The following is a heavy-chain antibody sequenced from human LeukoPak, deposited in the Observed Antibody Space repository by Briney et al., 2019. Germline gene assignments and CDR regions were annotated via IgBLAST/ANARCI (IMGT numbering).Heavy chain of an antibody. D-gene: IGHD7-27*01. CDR2: IYYSGNT. Sequence: SETLSLTCTVSGGSISSGGYSWSWIRQHPGQGLEWIGYIYYSGNTHYNPSLKIRVTISVDTSKNQFSLKLSSVTAADTAVYYCARGELGHFDYWGQGTLVTVSS. CDR1: GGSISSGGYS. CDR3: ARGELGHFDY. J-gene: IGHJ4*02. V-gene: IGHV4-31*03.